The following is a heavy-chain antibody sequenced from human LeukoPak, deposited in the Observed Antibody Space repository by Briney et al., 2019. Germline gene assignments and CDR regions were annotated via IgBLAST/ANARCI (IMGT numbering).Heavy chain of an antibody. Sequence: PGGSLRLSCEASGSTFSTYDIHWVRQPTGSGLEWVSTIGTAGDTYYPGSVKGRFTISRENDKNSVYLQMNSLRAGDTAVYYCARVLAVAGRNWYFDLWGRGTLVTVSS. V-gene: IGHV3-13*04. CDR3: ARVLAVAGRNWYFDL. CDR1: GSTFSTYD. J-gene: IGHJ2*01. D-gene: IGHD6-19*01. CDR2: IGTAGDT.